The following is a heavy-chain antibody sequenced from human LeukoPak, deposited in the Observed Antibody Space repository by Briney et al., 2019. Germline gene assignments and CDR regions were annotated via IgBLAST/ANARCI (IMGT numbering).Heavy chain of an antibody. Sequence: SETLSLTCSVSGGSISSVYWSWIRQPPGKGLEWIGYIYYTGSPNYNPSLKSRVTMFVDMSKNQFSLRLSSVTAADTAVYYCARHRAYSSSSPFDYWGQGTLVTVSS. J-gene: IGHJ4*02. D-gene: IGHD6-6*01. CDR2: IYYTGSP. CDR1: GGSISSVY. V-gene: IGHV4-59*08. CDR3: ARHRAYSSSSPFDY.